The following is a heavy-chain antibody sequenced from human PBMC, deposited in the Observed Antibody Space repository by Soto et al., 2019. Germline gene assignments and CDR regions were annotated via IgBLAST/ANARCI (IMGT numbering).Heavy chain of an antibody. CDR2: IYYDGST. V-gene: IGHV4-59*08. Sequence: SETLSLTCTVSGVSINNYYWSWIRQPPGKGLQWIGYIYYDGSTNYNPSLKSRLSISVDTSKNQFSLKLNSVTAADTAVYYCARHHDSWGQGTLVTVSS. CDR3: ARHHDS. CDR1: GVSINNYY. J-gene: IGHJ4*02.